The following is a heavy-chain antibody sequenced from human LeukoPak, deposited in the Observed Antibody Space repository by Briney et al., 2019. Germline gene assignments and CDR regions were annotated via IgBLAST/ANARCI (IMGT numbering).Heavy chain of an antibody. V-gene: IGHV1-18*01. J-gene: IGHJ6*02. CDR1: GYTFTSYG. CDR3: ARDAPLYYDFWIGDPYYYYGMDV. CDR2: ISAYNGNT. D-gene: IGHD3-3*01. Sequence: ASVKVSCKASGYTFTSYGISWVRQAPGQGLEWMGWISAYNGNTNYAQKLQGRVTMTTDTSTSTAYMELRSLRSDDTAVYYCARDAPLYYDFWIGDPYYYYGMDVWGQGTTVNVSS.